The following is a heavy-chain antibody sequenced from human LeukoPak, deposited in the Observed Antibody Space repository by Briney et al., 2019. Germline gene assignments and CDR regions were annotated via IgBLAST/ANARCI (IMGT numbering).Heavy chain of an antibody. D-gene: IGHD4-17*01. CDR3: ARGEYGDDY. V-gene: IGHV3-48*01. Sequence: PGGSLTLSCAASGFTFRSYSMNWVRQAPGRGLEWVSYISSSSSTIYYADSVTGRFTISRDNAKNSLYLQMNSLRAEDTAVYYCARGEYGDDYWGQGTLVTVSS. CDR1: GFTFRSYS. J-gene: IGHJ4*02. CDR2: ISSSSSTI.